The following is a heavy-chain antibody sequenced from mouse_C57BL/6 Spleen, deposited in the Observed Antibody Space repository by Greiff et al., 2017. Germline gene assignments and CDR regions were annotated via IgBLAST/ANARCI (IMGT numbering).Heavy chain of an antibody. CDR3: ARARYYGSSYLWYFDV. J-gene: IGHJ1*03. V-gene: IGHV3-6*01. CDR2: ISYDGSN. D-gene: IGHD1-1*01. CDR1: GYSITSGYY. Sequence: EVQLQESGPGLVKPSQSLSLTCSVTGYSITSGYYWNWIRQFPGNKLEWMGYISYDGSNNYNPSLKNRITITRDTTKNQVFLKLKSVTTEDTATYDGARARYYGSSYLWYFDVWGTGTTVTVSS.